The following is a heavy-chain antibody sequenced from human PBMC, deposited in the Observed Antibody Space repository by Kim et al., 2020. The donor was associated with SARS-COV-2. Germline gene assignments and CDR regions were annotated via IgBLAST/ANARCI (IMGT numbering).Heavy chain of an antibody. Sequence: SQTLSLTCTVSGGSVSSGSYYWSWIRQPPGKGLEWIGYIYYSGSTNYNPSLKSRVTISVDTSKNQFSLKLSSVTAADTAVYYCARSELGWFDPWGQGTLV. CDR1: GGSVSSGSYY. J-gene: IGHJ5*02. CDR3: ARSELGWFDP. V-gene: IGHV4-61*01. CDR2: IYYSGST. D-gene: IGHD1-26*01.